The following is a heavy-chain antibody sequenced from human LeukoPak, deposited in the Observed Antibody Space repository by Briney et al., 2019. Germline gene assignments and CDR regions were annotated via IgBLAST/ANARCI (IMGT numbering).Heavy chain of an antibody. CDR1: GFTFSSYW. V-gene: IGHV3-7*01. D-gene: IGHD3-22*01. CDR2: IKQDGSEK. CDR3: ARERGGITMIVELDY. J-gene: IGHJ4*02. Sequence: GGSLRLSCAASGFTFSSYWMSWVRQAPGKGLEWVANIKQDGSEKYYVDSVKGRFTISRDNAKNSLYLQMNSLRAEDTAVYYCARERGGITMIVELDYWGQGTLVTVSS.